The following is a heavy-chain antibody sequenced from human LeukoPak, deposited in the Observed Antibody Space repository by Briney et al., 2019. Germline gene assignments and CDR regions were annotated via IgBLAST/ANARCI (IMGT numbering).Heavy chain of an antibody. J-gene: IGHJ6*02. CDR1: GFTFSSYA. CDR3: AKDNSLGMSMDV. V-gene: IGHV3-23*01. D-gene: IGHD3-16*01. Sequence: GGSLRLSCAASGFTFSSYAMSWVRQAPGKGLEWVSAISGSGGSTYYADSVKGRFTIPRDNSKNTLYLQMNSLRAEDTAVYYCAKDNSLGMSMDVWGQGTTVTVSS. CDR2: ISGSGGST.